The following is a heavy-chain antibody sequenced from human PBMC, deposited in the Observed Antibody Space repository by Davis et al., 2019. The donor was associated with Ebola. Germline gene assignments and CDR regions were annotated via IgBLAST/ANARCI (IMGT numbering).Heavy chain of an antibody. CDR3: ARDIGVAVPGVMKDAFDI. V-gene: IGHV1-18*01. D-gene: IGHD2-2*01. CDR1: GCTFSNYG. J-gene: IGHJ3*02. CDR2: VSPSNGDT. Sequence: ASVKVSCKTSGCTFSNYGISWVRQAPGQGLEWLGWVSPSNGDTDYAQNFQARVTMTTDTSTSTAYMELRSLTSDDTAVYYCARDIGVAVPGVMKDAFDIWGQGTMVTVSS.